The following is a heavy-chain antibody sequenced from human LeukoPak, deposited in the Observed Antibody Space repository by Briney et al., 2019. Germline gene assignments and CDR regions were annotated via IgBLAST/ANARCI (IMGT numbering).Heavy chain of an antibody. V-gene: IGHV3-33*06. D-gene: IGHD6-19*01. CDR2: IWYDGSKK. CDR1: GFTFSSYG. J-gene: IGHJ4*02. Sequence: PGGSLRLSCAASGFTFSSYGMHWVRQAPGKGLEWVAVIWYDGSKKYYADSVKGRFTISRDNSKNTPYLQMNSLRAEDTAVYYCAKERYSSGMYYFDYWGQGTLVTVSS. CDR3: AKERYSSGMYYFDY.